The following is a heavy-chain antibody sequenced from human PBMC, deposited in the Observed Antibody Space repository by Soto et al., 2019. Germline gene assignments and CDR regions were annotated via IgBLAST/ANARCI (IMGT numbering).Heavy chain of an antibody. D-gene: IGHD1-26*01. J-gene: IGHJ5*02. CDR1: CGTFIRYA. CDR3: ARAIVGPTTTGWLDP. CDR2: IIPIFGTA. V-gene: IGHV1-69*13. Sequence: SVKVSFKASCGTFIRYAISWVRQAPGQGLEWMGGIIPIFGTANYAQKFQGRVTITADESTSTAYMELSSLRFEDTAVYYCARAIVGPTTTGWLDPWGQGTLVTVSS.